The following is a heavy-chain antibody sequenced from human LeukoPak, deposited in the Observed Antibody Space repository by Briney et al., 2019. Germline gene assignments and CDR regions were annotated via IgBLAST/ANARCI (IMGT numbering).Heavy chain of an antibody. D-gene: IGHD6-13*01. Sequence: GGSLRLSCAASGFTFTSYWMSWVRQAPGKGLEWVANIKQDGSEKDYMDSMKGRFTISRDNAKNSVYLQINSLRAEDTAVYYCARIGYRSSCFDYWGQGTLVTVSS. CDR1: GFTFTSYW. CDR2: IKQDGSEK. CDR3: ARIGYRSSCFDY. V-gene: IGHV3-7*01. J-gene: IGHJ4*02.